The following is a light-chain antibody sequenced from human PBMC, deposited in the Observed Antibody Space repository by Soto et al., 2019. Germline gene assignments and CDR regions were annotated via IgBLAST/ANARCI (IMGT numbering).Light chain of an antibody. J-gene: IGKJ4*01. V-gene: IGKV2-40*01. Sequence: DIVMTQTPLYLPVTPGEPASISCRSSQSLLDSDDGNTYLDWYLQKPGQSPQLLMYMLSYRASXVXGXXSGSGSGTDFTLRISRVEAEDVGLYYCMQRVEFPFTFGGGTNVEIK. CDR3: MQRVEFPFT. CDR1: QSLLDSDDGNTY. CDR2: MLS.